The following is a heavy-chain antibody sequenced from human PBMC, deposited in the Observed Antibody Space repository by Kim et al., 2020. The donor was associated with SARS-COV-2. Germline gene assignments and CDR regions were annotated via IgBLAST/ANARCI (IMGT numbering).Heavy chain of an antibody. CDR3: ARRGQLLVYY. D-gene: IGHD2-21*01. CDR2: EK. J-gene: IGHJ4*02. Sequence: EKYDGDSVKGRFTISRDNAKNSLYLQMNSLRAEDTAVYYCARRGQLLVYYWGQRTLVTVSS. V-gene: IGHV3-7*03.